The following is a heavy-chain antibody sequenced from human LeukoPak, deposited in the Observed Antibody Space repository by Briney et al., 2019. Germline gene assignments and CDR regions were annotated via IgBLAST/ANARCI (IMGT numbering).Heavy chain of an antibody. CDR2: IRYDGSNK. D-gene: IGHD6-6*01. Sequence: GGSLRLSCAASGFTFSRYWMAWVRQAPGKGPQWVAFIRYDGSNKYYADSVKGRFTISRDNSKNTLFLQMNSLRAEDTAVYYCARGESSSSEGGYWGQGTLVTVS. CDR1: GFTFSRYW. J-gene: IGHJ4*02. CDR3: ARGESSSSEGGY. V-gene: IGHV3-30*02.